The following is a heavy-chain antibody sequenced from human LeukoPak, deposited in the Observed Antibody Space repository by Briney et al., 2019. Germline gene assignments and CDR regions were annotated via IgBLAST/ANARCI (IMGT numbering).Heavy chain of an antibody. J-gene: IGHJ6*02. D-gene: IGHD3-3*01. V-gene: IGHV1-46*01. Sequence: ASVKVSCKASGYTFTSYYMHWVRQAPGRGLEWMGIINPSGGSTSYAQKFQGRVTMTRDTSTSTVYMELSSLRSEDTAVYYCARGTANTIFGVVIMVDYYYGMDVWGQGTTVTVSS. CDR3: ARGTANTIFGVVIMVDYYYGMDV. CDR1: GYTFTSYY. CDR2: INPSGGST.